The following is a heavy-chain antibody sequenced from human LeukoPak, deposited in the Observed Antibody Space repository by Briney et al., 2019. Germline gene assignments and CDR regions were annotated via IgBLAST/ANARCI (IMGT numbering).Heavy chain of an antibody. Sequence: ASVKVSCKASGYTFTGYYMHWVRQAPGQGLEWMGWINPNSGGTNYAQKFQGRVTMTRDTSISTAYMELSRLRSDDTAVYYCARDICSGGSCYLPYYYYYYMDVWGKGTTVTVSS. D-gene: IGHD2-15*01. J-gene: IGHJ6*03. V-gene: IGHV1-2*02. CDR1: GYTFTGYY. CDR3: ARDICSGGSCYLPYYYYYYMDV. CDR2: INPNSGGT.